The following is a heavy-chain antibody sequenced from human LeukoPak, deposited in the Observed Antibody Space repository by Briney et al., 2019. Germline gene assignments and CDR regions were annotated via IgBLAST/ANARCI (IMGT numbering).Heavy chain of an antibody. D-gene: IGHD3-10*01. J-gene: IGHJ6*03. CDR3: ARSGGSGTYYYYYMDV. CDR2: IIPIFGTA. V-gene: IGHV1-69*05. Sequence: SVRVSCKASGGTFSSYAISWVRQAPGQGLEWMGRIIPIFGTANYAQKFQGRVTITTDESTSTAYMELSSLRSEDTAVYYCARSGGSGTYYYYYMDVWGKGTTVTVSS. CDR1: GGTFSSYA.